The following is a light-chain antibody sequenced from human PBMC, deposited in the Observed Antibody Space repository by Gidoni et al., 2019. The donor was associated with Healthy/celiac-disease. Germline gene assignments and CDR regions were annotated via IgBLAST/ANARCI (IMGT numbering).Light chain of an antibody. J-gene: IGKJ2*01. V-gene: IGKV1-5*03. CDR3: KQYNSYPYT. CDR2: KAS. CDR1: QSISSW. Sequence: DIQITQSPSTMSASVGDRVTITCRSSQSISSWLAWYKQKPGKAPKLMIYKASSLESGVPSRFSGSGSGTEFTLTSSSLQPDDFATYYCKQYNSYPYTFGQGTKLEIK.